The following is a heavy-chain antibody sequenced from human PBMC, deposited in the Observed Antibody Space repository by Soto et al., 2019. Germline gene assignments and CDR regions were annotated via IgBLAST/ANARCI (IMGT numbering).Heavy chain of an antibody. V-gene: IGHV4-4*07. Sequence: PSETLSLTXTVSDDFISSYYWNWIRQPAGKGLEWIGRVSTNGATNYNPSLESRVTMSVDTSKNQFSLKLTSVTAADTAVYFCARADYEILTGSYAMDVWAKGPRSPSP. J-gene: IGHJ6*02. CDR3: ARADYEILTGSYAMDV. CDR2: VSTNGAT. CDR1: DDFISSYY. D-gene: IGHD3-9*01.